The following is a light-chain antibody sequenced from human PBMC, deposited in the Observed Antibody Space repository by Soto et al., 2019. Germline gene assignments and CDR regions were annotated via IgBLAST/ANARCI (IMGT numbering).Light chain of an antibody. CDR3: QTWGTGLLV. CDR2: LNSDGSH. CDR1: SGHSSYA. V-gene: IGLV4-69*01. Sequence: QSVLTQSPSASASLGASVKLTCTLSSGHSSYAIAWHQQQPEKGPRYLMNLNSDGSHTKGDGIPDRFSGSSSGAERYLTISSLQSEDEADYYCQTWGTGLLVFGGGTQLTVL. J-gene: IGLJ3*02.